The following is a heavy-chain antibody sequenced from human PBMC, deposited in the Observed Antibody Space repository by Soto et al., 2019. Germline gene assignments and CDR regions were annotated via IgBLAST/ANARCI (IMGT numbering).Heavy chain of an antibody. CDR1: GFTFSSYA. V-gene: IGHV3-23*01. Sequence: GGSLRLSCAASGFTFSSYAMSWVRQAPGKGLEWVSAISVSVGSTYYADSVKGRFTISRDNPKNTLYLQMNSLRAEDTAVYYCAKFWSYSNYGYYYYGMEVLGQGTTVTVSS. J-gene: IGHJ6*02. D-gene: IGHD4-4*01. CDR3: AKFWSYSNYGYYYYGMEV. CDR2: ISVSVGST.